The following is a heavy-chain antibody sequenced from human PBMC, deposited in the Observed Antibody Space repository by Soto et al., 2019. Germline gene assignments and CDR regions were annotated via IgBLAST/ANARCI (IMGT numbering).Heavy chain of an antibody. V-gene: IGHV4-59*08. Sequence: QVQLQESGPGLVKPSETLSLRCTVSDGSLSPNYWTWIRQAPGKGLEWIGYIYYAGTTTYNPSLTSPFSITIDTSKNEVPLKLASVTAAATAFYYCARLGAYYQALDSWGQGTLVTVSS. CDR2: IYYAGTT. CDR1: DGSLSPNY. D-gene: IGHD3-22*01. CDR3: ARLGAYYQALDS. J-gene: IGHJ4*02.